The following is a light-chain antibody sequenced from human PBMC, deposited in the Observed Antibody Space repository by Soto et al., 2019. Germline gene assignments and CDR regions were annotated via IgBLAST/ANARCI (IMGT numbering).Light chain of an antibody. J-gene: IGKJ3*01. CDR3: QQHFGSPFT. CDR1: QSVSNNY. V-gene: IGKV3-20*01. CDR2: DAS. Sequence: EIVLTQSPGTLSLSPGERATLSCRASQSVSNNYLAWYQQKPGQAPRLLIHDASSRATGIPDRLSGSGSGTDFTLTISRLEPEDFAVYYCQQHFGSPFTFGPGTKVEI.